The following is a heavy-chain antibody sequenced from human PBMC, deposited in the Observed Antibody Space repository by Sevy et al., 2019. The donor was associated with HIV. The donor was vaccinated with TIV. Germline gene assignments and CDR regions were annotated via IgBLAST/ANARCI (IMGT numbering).Heavy chain of an antibody. CDR1: GYTFNNYI. CDR2: VNTASGDT. CDR3: ARDFCSGGSCYSVFVY. D-gene: IGHD2-15*01. Sequence: ASVKVSCKGSGYTFNNYIIYWVRQAPGQSLEWMGWVNTASGDTKYSQKFQGRVIITTDTSARTVYMELNNLRSEDTAFYFCARDFCSGGSCYSVFVYWGQGTLVTVS. J-gene: IGHJ4*02. V-gene: IGHV1-3*04.